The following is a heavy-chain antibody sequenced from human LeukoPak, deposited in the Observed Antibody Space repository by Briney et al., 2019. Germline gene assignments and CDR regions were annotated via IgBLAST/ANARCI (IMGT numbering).Heavy chain of an antibody. V-gene: IGHV1-2*02. CDR3: ARDSRNWSRFFT. D-gene: IGHD1-1*01. CDR2: INPNSGGT. Sequence: ASVKVSCKASGYTFTGYYMHWLRQAPGQGLEWMGWINPNSGGTNYAQKFQGRVTMTRETSISTAYMELSRLRSDDTAVYYCARDSRNWSRFFTWGQGTLVTVSS. CDR1: GYTFTGYY. J-gene: IGHJ4*02.